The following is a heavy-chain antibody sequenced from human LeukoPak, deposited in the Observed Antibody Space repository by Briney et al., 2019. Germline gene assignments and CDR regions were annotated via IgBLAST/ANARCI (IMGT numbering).Heavy chain of an antibody. J-gene: IGHJ4*02. CDR2: IGTAGDT. D-gene: IGHD5-24*01. CDR1: GFTLSSYD. Sequence: GGSLRLSCAASGFTLSSYDMHWVRQATGKGLEWVSAIGTAGDTYYPGSVKGRFTISRENAKNSLYLQMNSLRAGDTAVYYCARGMGRDGYNRPTGLVDFDYWGQGTLVTVSS. V-gene: IGHV3-13*01. CDR3: ARGMGRDGYNRPTGLVDFDY.